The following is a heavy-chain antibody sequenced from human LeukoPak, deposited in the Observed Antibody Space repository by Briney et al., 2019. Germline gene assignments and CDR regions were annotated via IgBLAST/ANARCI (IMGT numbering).Heavy chain of an antibody. D-gene: IGHD3-9*01. J-gene: IGHJ4*02. CDR3: ARDGGYDILTGYFPYYFDY. Sequence: ASVKVSCKASGYTFTSYGISWVRQAPGQGLEWMGWISAYNGNTNYAQKLQGRVTMTTDTSTSTAYMELRSLRSDDTAVYYCARDGGYDILTGYFPYYFDYWGQGTLVTVSS. CDR1: GYTFTSYG. V-gene: IGHV1-18*01. CDR2: ISAYNGNT.